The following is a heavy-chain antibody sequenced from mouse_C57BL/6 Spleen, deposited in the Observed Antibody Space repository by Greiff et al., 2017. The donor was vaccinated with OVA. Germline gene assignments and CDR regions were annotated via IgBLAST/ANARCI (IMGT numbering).Heavy chain of an antibody. CDR3: ARSGDYEGMDY. D-gene: IGHD3-1*01. J-gene: IGHJ4*01. CDR2: IDPSDSYT. V-gene: IGHV1-69*01. CDR1: GYTFTSYW. Sequence: VQLQQSGAELVMPGASVKLSCKASGYTFTSYWMHWVKQRPGQGLEWIGEIDPSDSYTNYNQKFKGKSTLTVDESSSTAYMQLSSLTSEDSAVYYCARSGDYEGMDYWGQGTSVTVSS.